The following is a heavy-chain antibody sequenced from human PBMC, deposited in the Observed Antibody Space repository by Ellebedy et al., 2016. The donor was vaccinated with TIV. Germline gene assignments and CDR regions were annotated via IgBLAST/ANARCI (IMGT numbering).Heavy chain of an antibody. CDR1: GGSLTGYY. D-gene: IGHD6-19*01. Sequence: MPSETLSLTCAVYGGSLTGYYWNRIRQPPGKGLEWIGEIHHSEYTNYYKPSLKSRVTVSVETSKNQFSLRLTSVTAADTGVYYCARAKERAVAGLDSWGQGTPVTVSS. J-gene: IGHJ4*02. V-gene: IGHV4-34*01. CDR2: IHHSEYT. CDR3: ARAKERAVAGLDS.